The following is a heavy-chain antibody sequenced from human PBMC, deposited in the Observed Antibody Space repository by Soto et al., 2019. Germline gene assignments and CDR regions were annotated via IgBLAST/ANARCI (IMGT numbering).Heavy chain of an antibody. D-gene: IGHD6-19*01. CDR2: VYYTGST. V-gene: IGHV4-59*01. CDR1: GGSISCSY. Sequence: LSLTCSVSGGSISCSYWSWIRQSPGKGLEWLGYVYYTGSTNYSPSLRSRVSISVDTSKNEFSLRLSSVTAADTAVYFCARSVAVPGAHIDYWGQGTQVTVSS. CDR3: ARSVAVPGAHIDY. J-gene: IGHJ4*02.